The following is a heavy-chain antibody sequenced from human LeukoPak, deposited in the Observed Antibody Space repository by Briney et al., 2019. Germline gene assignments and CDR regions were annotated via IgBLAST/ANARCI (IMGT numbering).Heavy chain of an antibody. V-gene: IGHV4-59*01. CDR2: IYYSGST. CDR1: GGSIGSYY. CDR3: AGSTSPALKYNWFDP. Sequence: SETLSLTCTVSGGSIGSYYWSWIRQPPGKGLEWIGYIYYSGSTNYNPSLKSRVTISVDTSKNQFSLKLTSVTAADTAVYYCAGSTSPALKYNWFDPWGQGTLVTVSS. J-gene: IGHJ5*02. D-gene: IGHD2-2*01.